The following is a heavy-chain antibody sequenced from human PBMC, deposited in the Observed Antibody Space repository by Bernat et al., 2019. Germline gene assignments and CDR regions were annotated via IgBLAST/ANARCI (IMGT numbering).Heavy chain of an antibody. CDR2: TNHSGST. Sequence: QVQLQQWGAGLLKPSETLSLTCAVYGGSFSGYYWSWIRQPPGKGLEWIGETNHSGSTNYNPSLKSRATISVDTSKNQFSLKLNSVTAADTAVYYCARVLPLPYYFDYWGQGTLVTVSS. CDR3: ARVLPLPYYFDY. CDR1: GGSFSGYY. J-gene: IGHJ4*02. V-gene: IGHV4-34*01.